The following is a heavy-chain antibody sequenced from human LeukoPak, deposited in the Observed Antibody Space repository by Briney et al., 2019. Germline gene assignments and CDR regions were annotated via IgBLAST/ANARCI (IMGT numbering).Heavy chain of an antibody. Sequence: GESLKISCKGSGYSFTSYWIGWVRQMPGKGLGWMGIIYPGDSDTRYSPSFQGQVTISADKSISTAYLQWSSLKASDTAMYYCARHRTNIAVAGTCWFDPWGQGTLVTVSS. CDR1: GYSFTSYW. V-gene: IGHV5-51*01. CDR2: IYPGDSDT. CDR3: ARHRTNIAVAGTCWFDP. J-gene: IGHJ5*02. D-gene: IGHD6-19*01.